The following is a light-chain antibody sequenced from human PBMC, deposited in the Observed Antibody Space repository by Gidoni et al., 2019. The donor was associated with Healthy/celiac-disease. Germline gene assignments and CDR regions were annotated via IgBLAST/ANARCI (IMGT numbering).Light chain of an antibody. J-gene: IGKJ5*01. CDR1: RSISSY. CDR2: AAS. Sequence: DIQMTQSPSSLSASVGDRVTITCRASRSISSYLNWYQQKPGKAPKLLIYAASSWQSGVPSRFSGSGSGTDFTLTISSLQPEDCAAYYCQQSYSTPPITFGQGTRLEIK. CDR3: QQSYSTPPIT. V-gene: IGKV1-39*01.